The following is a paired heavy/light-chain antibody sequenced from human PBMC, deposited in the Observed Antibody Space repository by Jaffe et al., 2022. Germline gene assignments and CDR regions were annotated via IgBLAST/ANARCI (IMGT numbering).Heavy chain of an antibody. CDR1: GFTFDDYA. CDR3: AKDSYSSGWYRGAYYYYYYMDV. V-gene: IGHV3-43D*04. Sequence: EVQLVESGGVVVQPGGSLRLSCAASGFTFDDYAMHWVRQAPGKGLEWVSLISWDGGSTYYADSVKGRFTISRDNSKNSLYLQMNSLRAEDTALYYCAKDSYSSGWYRGAYYYYYYMDVWGKGTTVTVSS. J-gene: IGHJ6*03. CDR2: ISWDGGST. D-gene: IGHD6-19*01.
Light chain of an antibody. CDR3: AAWDDSLSGPHVV. J-gene: IGLJ2*01. Sequence: QSVLTQPPSASGTPGQRVTISCSGSSSNIGSNYVYWYQQLPGTAPKLLIYRNNQRPSGVPDRFSGSKSGTSASLAISGLRSEDEADYYCAAWDDSLSGPHVVFGGGTKLTVL. V-gene: IGLV1-47*01. CDR2: RNN. CDR1: SSNIGSNY.